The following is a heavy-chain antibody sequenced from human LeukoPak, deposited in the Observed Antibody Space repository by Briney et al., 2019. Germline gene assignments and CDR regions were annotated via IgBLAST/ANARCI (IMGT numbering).Heavy chain of an antibody. D-gene: IGHD3-16*01. CDR2: IYYSGST. Sequence: PSQTLSLTCTVSGGSLSSLDYYWSWIREPPGKGLEWIAYIYYSGSTYYNPSLKSRVTISVDTSKNQFSLKLSSVTAADTAVYYCARALYDTGFDYWGQGTLVTVSS. CDR3: ARALYDTGFDY. J-gene: IGHJ4*02. V-gene: IGHV4-30-4*01. CDR1: GGSLSSLDYY.